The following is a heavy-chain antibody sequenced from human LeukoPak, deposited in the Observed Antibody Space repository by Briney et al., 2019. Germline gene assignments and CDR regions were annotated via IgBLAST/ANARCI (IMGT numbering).Heavy chain of an antibody. CDR3: AGAAEGVVVVRTNWFDP. D-gene: IGHD2-15*01. CDR2: ISYDGSNK. V-gene: IGHV3-30*04. J-gene: IGHJ5*02. Sequence: GGSLRLSCAASGFTFSSYAMHWVRQAPGKGLEWVAVISYDGSNKYYADSVKGRFTISRDNSKNTLYLQMNSLRAEDTAVYYCAGAAEGVVVVRTNWFDPWGQGTLVTVSS. CDR1: GFTFSSYA.